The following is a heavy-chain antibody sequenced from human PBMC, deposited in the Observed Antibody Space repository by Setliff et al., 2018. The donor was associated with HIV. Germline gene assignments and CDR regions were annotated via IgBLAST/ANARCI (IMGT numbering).Heavy chain of an antibody. J-gene: IGHJ4*02. Sequence: SETLSLTCTVSDDSISSNYWSWIRQSAGKGLEWVGRIYTGGRTNYNPSLKGRVTMSVDTSKNQFSLKLTSVTAADTAVYYCARDILGLDYWGQGTLVTVSS. CDR1: DDSISSNY. D-gene: IGHD7-27*01. CDR3: ARDILGLDY. V-gene: IGHV4-4*07. CDR2: IYTGGRT.